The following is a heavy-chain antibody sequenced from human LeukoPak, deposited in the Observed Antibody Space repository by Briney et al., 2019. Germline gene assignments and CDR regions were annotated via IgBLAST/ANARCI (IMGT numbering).Heavy chain of an antibody. Sequence: GGSLRLSCSASGFTFSDFCMSWIRQAAGKGLESVSYISGSSSNTNYADSVKGRFTISRDNAKNSLYLQMNSLGPEDTAVYYCTRHPAEGDYWGQGTVVTVSS. J-gene: IGHJ4*02. CDR1: GFTFSDFC. CDR2: ISGSSSNT. V-gene: IGHV3-11*03. CDR3: TRHPAEGDY. D-gene: IGHD2-15*01.